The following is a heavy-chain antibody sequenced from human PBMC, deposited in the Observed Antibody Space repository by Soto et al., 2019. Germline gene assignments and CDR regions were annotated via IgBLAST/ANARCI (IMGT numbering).Heavy chain of an antibody. CDR3: AKDLRLWSKDYYYYGMDV. J-gene: IGHJ6*02. CDR1: GFTFRSYG. CDR2: ISYDGSKE. Sequence: QVQLVESGGGVVQPGRSLRLSCAASGFTFRSYGMHWDRQAPGKGLDWVAVISYDGSKEFYAGSVKGRLTISRDNSKNALYLQMNSLRAEDTAVYYCAKDLRLWSKDYYYYGMDVWGQGTTVTVSS. V-gene: IGHV3-30*18. D-gene: IGHD5-18*01.